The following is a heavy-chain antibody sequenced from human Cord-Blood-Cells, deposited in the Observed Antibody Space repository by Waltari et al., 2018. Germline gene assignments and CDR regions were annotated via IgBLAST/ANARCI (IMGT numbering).Heavy chain of an antibody. D-gene: IGHD3-10*01. CDR2: ISAYNVNT. CDR1: GYTFTSYG. V-gene: IGHV1-18*04. CDR3: ARTDGSGSYYDFFDY. Sequence: QVQLVQSGAEVNKPGASMKVSCKASGYTFTSYGIRWVRQAPGQGLEWMGWISAYNVNTNYAQKLQGRVTMTTDTSTSTAYMELRSLRSDDTAVYYCARTDGSGSYYDFFDYWGQGTLVTVSS. J-gene: IGHJ4*02.